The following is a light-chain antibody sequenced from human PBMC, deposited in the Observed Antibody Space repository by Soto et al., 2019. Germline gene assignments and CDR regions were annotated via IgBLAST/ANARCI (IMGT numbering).Light chain of an antibody. CDR1: QSLLHSDGKTY. Sequence: DIVMTQTPLSLSVTPGQPASISCKSSQSLLHSDGKTYLSWYLQKAGQPPQLLIYEASHRFYGVADRFSGSGSGTDLTLKISRVEAEDVGVYYCMQSIQRPRYTFGQGTKLEIK. CDR2: EAS. J-gene: IGKJ2*01. V-gene: IGKV2D-29*01. CDR3: MQSIQRPRYT.